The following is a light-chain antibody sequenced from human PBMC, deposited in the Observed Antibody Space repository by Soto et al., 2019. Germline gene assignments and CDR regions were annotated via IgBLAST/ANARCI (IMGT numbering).Light chain of an antibody. CDR2: KAS. CDR1: QSISSS. V-gene: IGKV1-5*03. CDR3: QQYNSYSRT. Sequence: DIQMTQSPSTLSASVGXRVTITCRASQSISSSLAWYQQKPGKAPKLLIYKASSLESGVPSRFSGSGSGTEFTLTITSLQPDDFATYYCQQYNSYSRTFGQGTKVDIK. J-gene: IGKJ1*01.